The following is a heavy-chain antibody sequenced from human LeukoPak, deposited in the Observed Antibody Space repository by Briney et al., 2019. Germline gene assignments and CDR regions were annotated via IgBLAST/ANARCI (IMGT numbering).Heavy chain of an antibody. D-gene: IGHD2-2*02. J-gene: IGHJ3*02. Sequence: ASVKVSCKASGYTFTSYYMHWVRQAPGQGLEWMGIINPSGGSTSYAQKFQGRVTMTRDTSTSTVYMELSSLRSEDTAVYYRARDGGADTCIDIWGQGTMVTVSS. CDR2: INPSGGST. CDR1: GYTFTSYY. V-gene: IGHV1-46*01. CDR3: ARDGGADTCIDI.